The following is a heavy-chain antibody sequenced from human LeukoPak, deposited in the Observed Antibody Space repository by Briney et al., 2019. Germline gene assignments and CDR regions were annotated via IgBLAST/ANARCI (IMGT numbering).Heavy chain of an antibody. CDR2: ISYDGSNK. J-gene: IGHJ4*02. D-gene: IGHD3-22*01. V-gene: IGHV3-30*04. Sequence: PGGSLRLSCAASGFTFSSYAMHWVRQAPGKGLEWVAVISYDGSNKYYADSVKGRFTISRDNSKNTLYLQMNSLRAEDTAVYYCARGLEFYYDSSGYYGYWGQGTLVTVSS. CDR1: GFTFSSYA. CDR3: ARGLEFYYDSSGYYGY.